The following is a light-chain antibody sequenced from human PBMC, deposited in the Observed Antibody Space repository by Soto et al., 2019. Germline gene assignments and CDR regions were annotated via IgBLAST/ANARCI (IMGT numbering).Light chain of an antibody. V-gene: IGKV3-20*01. J-gene: IGKJ1*01. CDR3: QRYDHWPPWT. Sequence: EIVLTQSPGTLSLSPGERATLSCRSSQTVSSSSLAWYQQKPGQAPRLIIFGASTRAAGFPDRFSVSGSGTEFTLTISNLQSEDFSVYYCQRYDHWPPWTFGQGTKVDIK. CDR1: QTVSSSS. CDR2: GAS.